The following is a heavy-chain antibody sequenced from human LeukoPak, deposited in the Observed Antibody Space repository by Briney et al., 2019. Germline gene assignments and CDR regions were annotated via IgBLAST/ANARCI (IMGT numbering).Heavy chain of an antibody. CDR1: GFIVSSNY. J-gene: IGHJ5*02. D-gene: IGHD3-9*01. CDR2: INHSGST. Sequence: GSLRLSCAASGFIVSSNYMSWIRQPPGKGLEWIGEINHSGSTNYNPSLKSRVTISVDTSKNQFSLKLSSVTAADTAVYYCARPILPNVVGWFDPWGQGTLVTVSS. CDR3: ARPILPNVVGWFDP. V-gene: IGHV4-34*01.